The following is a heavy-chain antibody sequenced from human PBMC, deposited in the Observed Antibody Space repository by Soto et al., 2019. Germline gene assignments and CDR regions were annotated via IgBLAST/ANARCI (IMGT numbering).Heavy chain of an antibody. J-gene: IGHJ6*03. CDR2: VYYSGST. CDR3: ARVRTTLDFYYYYMDV. Sequence: PSETLSLTCTVSGDSISDDYWTWIRQPPGKALEWIGYVYYSGSTSYNPSFKSRVTIAVDTSKTQFSQKLNSETAADTAVYYCARVRTTLDFYYYYMDVWGIGTTVTVSS. V-gene: IGHV4-59*08. CDR1: GDSISDDY. D-gene: IGHD3-10*01.